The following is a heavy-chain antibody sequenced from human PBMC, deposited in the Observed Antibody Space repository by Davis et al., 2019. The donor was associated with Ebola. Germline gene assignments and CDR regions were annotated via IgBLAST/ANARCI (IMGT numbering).Heavy chain of an antibody. CDR1: GFTFSDYY. Sequence: GESLKISCAASGFTFSDYYMSWIRQAPGKGLEWVSYISSSGSTIYYADSVKGRFTISRDNAKNSLYLQMNSLRAEDTAVYYCARARRTYDYYYGMDVWGQGTTVTVSS. CDR3: ARARRTYDYYYGMDV. J-gene: IGHJ6*02. CDR2: ISSSGSTI. D-gene: IGHD1-14*01. V-gene: IGHV3-11*01.